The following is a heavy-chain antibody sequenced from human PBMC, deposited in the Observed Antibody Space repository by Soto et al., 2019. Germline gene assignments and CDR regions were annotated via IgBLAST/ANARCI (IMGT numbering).Heavy chain of an antibody. V-gene: IGHV3-23*01. J-gene: IGHJ4*02. CDR1: GFTFYNYA. CDR3: ARDADPKVLRFLEWLLPSLDY. D-gene: IGHD3-3*01. Sequence: HPGGSLRLSCAASGFTFYNYAMTWVRQAPGKGLEWVSTISGSGGSTYYADSVKGRFTVSRDNSKNTLYLQMNSLRAEDTAVYYCARDADPKVLRFLEWLLPSLDYWGQGTLVTVSS. CDR2: ISGSGGST.